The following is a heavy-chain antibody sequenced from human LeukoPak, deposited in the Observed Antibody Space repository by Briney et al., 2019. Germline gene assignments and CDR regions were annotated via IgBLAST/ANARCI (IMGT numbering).Heavy chain of an antibody. Sequence: PGGSLRLSCAASGFTFSSYEMNWVRQAPGKGLEWVSYISSSGSTIYYADSVKGRFTISRDNAKNSLYLQMNSLRAEDTAVYYCARGLQQQWLELNSDSTLDYWGQGTLVTVSS. V-gene: IGHV3-48*03. CDR3: ARGLQQQWLELNSDSTLDY. D-gene: IGHD6-19*01. CDR1: GFTFSSYE. CDR2: ISSSGSTI. J-gene: IGHJ4*02.